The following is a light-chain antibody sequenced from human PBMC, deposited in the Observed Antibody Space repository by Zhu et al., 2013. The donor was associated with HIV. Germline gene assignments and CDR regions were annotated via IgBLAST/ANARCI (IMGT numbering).Light chain of an antibody. V-gene: IGLV1-44*01. CDR3: AAWDDSLSAWV. J-gene: IGLJ3*02. CDR1: LSNIGINA. CDR2: S. Sequence: QSVLTQPPSASGTPGQRVVISCSGSLSNIGINAVDWYQQLPGTAPKLLVYSIDRFSPSKSGTSASLAISGLQPEDEADYYCAAWDDSLSAWVFGGGTKVTVL.